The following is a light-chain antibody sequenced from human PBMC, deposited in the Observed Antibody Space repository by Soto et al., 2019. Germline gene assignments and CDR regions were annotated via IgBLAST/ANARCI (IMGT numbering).Light chain of an antibody. CDR3: QQYNTYPLT. V-gene: IGKV1-5*01. J-gene: IGKJ4*01. Sequence: DIRMTQSPYTLSASVGGRVTITCRASQSISGWLAWYHKKPGKAPSLLIYDASSLEAGVPSRFSGSGSGTEFTLTISSLPTDDFATYHCQQYNTYPLTFGGGTKVEVK. CDR1: QSISGW. CDR2: DAS.